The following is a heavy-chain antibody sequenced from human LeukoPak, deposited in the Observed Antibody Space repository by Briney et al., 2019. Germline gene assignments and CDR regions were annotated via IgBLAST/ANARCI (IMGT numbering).Heavy chain of an antibody. J-gene: IGHJ6*03. CDR1: GFTFSSYW. Sequence: GGSLRLSCAASGFTFSSYWMHWVRQAPGKELVWVSRINSDGSSTSYADSVKGRFTISRDNAKNTLYLQMNSLRAEDTAVYYCARAGSKSSSWYVNSRYYYYYYMDVWGKGTTVTISS. D-gene: IGHD6-13*01. CDR2: INSDGSST. V-gene: IGHV3-74*01. CDR3: ARAGSKSSSWYVNSRYYYYYYMDV.